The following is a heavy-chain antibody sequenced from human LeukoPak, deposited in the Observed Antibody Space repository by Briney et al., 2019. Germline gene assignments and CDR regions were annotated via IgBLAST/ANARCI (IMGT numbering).Heavy chain of an antibody. Sequence: PGGSLRLSCAASGFTFSNYWMHWVRQAPGKGLVWVSRINSDGSSTSYSDSVKGRVTISRDNAMNTLYLQMNSLRAEDTAVYYCAGDGGLERYFDYWGQGTLVTVSS. D-gene: IGHD1-1*01. V-gene: IGHV3-74*01. J-gene: IGHJ4*02. CDR2: INSDGSST. CDR1: GFTFSNYW. CDR3: AGDGGLERYFDY.